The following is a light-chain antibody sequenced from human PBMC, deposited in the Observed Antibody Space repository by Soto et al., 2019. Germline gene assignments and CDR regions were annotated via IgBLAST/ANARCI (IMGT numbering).Light chain of an antibody. CDR2: AVN. CDR3: SSYRSSDTLEV. CDR1: SEDIGAYDY. V-gene: IGLV2-14*01. Sequence: QSALTQPASVSASPGLSIFISCTGTSEDIGAYDYVSWYQQHPGKAPKLILYAVNDRPSGVSSRFSGSKSGNTASLTISGVQPDDEADYYCSSYRSSDTLEVFGTGTKLTVL. J-gene: IGLJ1*01.